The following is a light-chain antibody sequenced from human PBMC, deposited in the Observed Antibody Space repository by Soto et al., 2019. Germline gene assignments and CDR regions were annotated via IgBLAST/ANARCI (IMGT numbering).Light chain of an antibody. Sequence: EVVMTQSPATVSLSPGERATLSCRASQRLSSNLAWYQQKPGQAPRLLIYGASTRATGTPARFSGSGSGTEFTLTISSLQSEDFAVYYCQQYNSWPTYTFGQGTQLEIK. CDR2: GAS. V-gene: IGKV3-15*01. J-gene: IGKJ2*01. CDR3: QQYNSWPTYT. CDR1: QRLSSN.